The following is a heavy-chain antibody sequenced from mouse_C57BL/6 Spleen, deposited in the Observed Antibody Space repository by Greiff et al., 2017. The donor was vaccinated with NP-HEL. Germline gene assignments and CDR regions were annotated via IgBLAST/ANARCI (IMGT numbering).Heavy chain of an antibody. CDR2: IDPEDGDT. J-gene: IGHJ3*01. CDR1: GFNIKDYY. D-gene: IGHD2-3*01. CDR3: TFDGYYQAFFAY. Sequence: EVQLQQSGAELVRPGASVKLSCTASGFNIKDYYMHWVKQRPEQGLEWIGRIDPEDGDTEYAPKFQGKATMTADTSSNTAYLQLSSLTSEDTAVYYCTFDGYYQAFFAYWGQGTLVTVSA. V-gene: IGHV14-1*01.